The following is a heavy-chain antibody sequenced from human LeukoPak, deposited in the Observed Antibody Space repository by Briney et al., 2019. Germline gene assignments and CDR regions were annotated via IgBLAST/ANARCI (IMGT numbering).Heavy chain of an antibody. D-gene: IGHD3-9*01. CDR3: ARGRSFDWLNPMDV. CDR2: ISSSSSYI. V-gene: IGHV3-21*01. J-gene: IGHJ6*04. Sequence: GALRLSCAAAGFMFSRYSMNWVRQAPGKGLEWVSSISSSSSYIYYADSVKGRFTISRDNAKNSLHLQMNSLRAEDTAVYYCARGRSFDWLNPMDVWGKGTTVTISS. CDR1: GFMFSRYS.